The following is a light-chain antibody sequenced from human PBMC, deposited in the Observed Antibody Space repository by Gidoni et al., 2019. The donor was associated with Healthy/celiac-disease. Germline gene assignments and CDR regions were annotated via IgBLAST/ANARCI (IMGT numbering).Light chain of an antibody. CDR1: QDISNY. V-gene: IGKV1-33*01. CDR3: QQYDSHLRT. J-gene: IGKJ2*01. CDR2: DAS. Sequence: IQLTHSPSSLSASVGDRVTITCQASQDISNYLTWYQQKPGKAPKLLIYDASNLETGVPSRFSGSGSGTDFTFTISSLQPEDIATYYCQQYDSHLRTFGQGTKLEIK.